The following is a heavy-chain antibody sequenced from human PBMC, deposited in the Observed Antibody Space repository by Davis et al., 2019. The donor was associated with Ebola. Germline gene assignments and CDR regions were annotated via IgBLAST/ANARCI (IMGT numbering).Heavy chain of an antibody. CDR1: GFTFSSYS. D-gene: IGHD2-2*01. V-gene: IGHV3-21*01. J-gene: IGHJ4*02. Sequence: GESLKISCVASGFTFSSYSMNWVRQAPGKGLEWVSSISSSSSYIYYADSVKGRFTISRDNAKNSLYLQMNSLRAEDTAVYYCARVGSSTSLDYWGQGTLVTVSS. CDR3: ARVGSSTSLDY. CDR2: ISSSSSYI.